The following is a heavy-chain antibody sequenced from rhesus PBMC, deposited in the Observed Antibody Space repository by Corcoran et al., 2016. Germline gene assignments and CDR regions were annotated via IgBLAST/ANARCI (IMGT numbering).Heavy chain of an antibody. CDR1: RGSIRSNY. Sequence: QLQLQESGPGLVKPSETLSPTCAVSRGSIRSNYWSWIPQSPGKGLEWIGRISGSGGNTDYNPSLKSRVTISTDTSENQFSLKLNSVTAADTAVYYCARDRAVTRPFDYWGQGVLVTVSS. J-gene: IGHJ4*01. D-gene: IGHD4-23*01. CDR3: ARDRAVTRPFDY. CDR2: ISGSGGNT. V-gene: IGHV4-173*01.